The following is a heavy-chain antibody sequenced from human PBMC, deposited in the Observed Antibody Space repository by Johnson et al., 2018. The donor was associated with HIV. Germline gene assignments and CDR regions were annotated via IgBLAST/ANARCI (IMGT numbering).Heavy chain of an antibody. V-gene: IGHV3-20*04. CDR2: INWNGGST. CDR3: TTAIVIDAFDI. D-gene: IGHD3-16*02. J-gene: IGHJ3*02. CDR1: GSTVSSNY. Sequence: VQLVESGGGLIQPGGSLRLSCAASGSTVSSNYMSWVRQAPGKGLEWVSGINWNGGSTGYADSVKGRFTISRDNAKNSLYLQMNSLRAEDTALYYCTTAIVIDAFDIWGQGTMVTVSS.